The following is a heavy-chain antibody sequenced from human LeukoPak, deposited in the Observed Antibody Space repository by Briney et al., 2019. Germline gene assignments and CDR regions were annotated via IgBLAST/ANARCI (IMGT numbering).Heavy chain of an antibody. CDR1: GGSVSSGSYY. D-gene: IGHD6-19*01. CDR3: ARARSGWSFDY. CDR2: MYYRGST. Sequence: PSETLSLTCSVSGGSVSSGSYYWSWIRQPPGRGLEWIGSMYYRGSTNYNPSLKSRVTISVDTSKDQFSLRLTSLTAADTAVYYCARARSGWSFDYWGQGTLVTVSS. J-gene: IGHJ4*02. V-gene: IGHV4-61*01.